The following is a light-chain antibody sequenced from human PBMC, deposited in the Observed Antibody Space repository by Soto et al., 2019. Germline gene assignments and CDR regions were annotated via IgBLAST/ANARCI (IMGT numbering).Light chain of an antibody. CDR1: SSNIGNNY. J-gene: IGLJ2*01. CDR2: DND. CDR3: AAWDSSLSAGV. V-gene: IGLV1-51*01. Sequence: QSVLTQPPSVSAAPGQKVTISCSGSSSNIGNNYVSWYQQLPGTAPKLLIYDNDKRPSGIPDRFSGSKSGTSATLGITGLQTGDEGDFYCAAWDSSLSAGVFGGGTKLTVL.